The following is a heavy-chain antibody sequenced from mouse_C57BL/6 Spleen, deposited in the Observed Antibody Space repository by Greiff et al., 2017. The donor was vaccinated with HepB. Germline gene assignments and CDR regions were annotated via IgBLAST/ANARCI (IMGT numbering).Heavy chain of an antibody. J-gene: IGHJ4*01. Sequence: QVQLQQPGAELVMPGASVKLSCKASGYTFTSYWMHWVKQRPGQGLEWIGEIDPSDSYTNYNQKFKGKSTLTVDKSSSTAYMQLSSLTSEDSAVYYCARAGGSDDMDYWGQGTSVTVSS. CDR1: GYTFTSYW. CDR2: IDPSDSYT. V-gene: IGHV1-69*01. CDR3: ARAGGSDDMDY.